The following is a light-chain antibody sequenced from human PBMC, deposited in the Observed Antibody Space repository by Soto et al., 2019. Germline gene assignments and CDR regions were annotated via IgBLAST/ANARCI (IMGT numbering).Light chain of an antibody. CDR3: QQYNNWPPIT. Sequence: EIVMTQSPATLSVSPGERATLSCRASQSVSSNLAWYQQKPGQAPRLLIYGASTRATGIPDRFSGSGSGTEFTLTISSQQSEDFAVYYCQQYNNWPPITLGQGTKLEIK. CDR2: GAS. J-gene: IGKJ2*01. V-gene: IGKV3-15*01. CDR1: QSVSSN.